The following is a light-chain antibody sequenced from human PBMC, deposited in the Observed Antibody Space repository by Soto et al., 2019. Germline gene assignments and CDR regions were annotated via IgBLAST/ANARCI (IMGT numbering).Light chain of an antibody. CDR1: SSDVGGYNY. CDR3: SSYTISSTTYV. J-gene: IGLJ1*01. Sequence: QAALTQPASVSRSRGQAITISCTGTSSDVGGYNYVSWYQQHPGKAPKLMIYEVSNRPSGVSNRFSGSKSGNTASLTISGLQAEDEAEYYCSSYTISSTTYVFGNGIKVADL. CDR2: EVS. V-gene: IGLV2-14*01.